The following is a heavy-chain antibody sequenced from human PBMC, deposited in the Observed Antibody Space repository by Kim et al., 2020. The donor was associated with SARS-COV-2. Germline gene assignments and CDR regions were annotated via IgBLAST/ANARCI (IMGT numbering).Heavy chain of an antibody. CDR1: GGSFSGYY. V-gene: IGHV4-34*01. CDR3: ARGSITMVRGVIINYYYY. CDR2: INHSGST. Sequence: SETLSLTCAVYGGSFSGYYWSWIRQPPGKGLEGIGEINHSGSTNYNPSIKSRVTISVDTSKNQFSLKLSSVTAADTAVYYCARGSITMVRGVIINYYYY. D-gene: IGHD3-10*01. J-gene: IGHJ6*01.